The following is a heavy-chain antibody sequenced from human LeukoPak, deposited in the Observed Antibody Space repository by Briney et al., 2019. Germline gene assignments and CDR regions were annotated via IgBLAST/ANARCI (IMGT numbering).Heavy chain of an antibody. V-gene: IGHV1-24*01. D-gene: IGHD2-21*02. J-gene: IGHJ1*01. CDR2: FDPEDGET. Sequence: ASVKVSCKVSGYTLTELSMHWVRQAPGKGLEWVGGFDPEDGETIYAQKFQGRVTMTEDTSTDTAYMELSSLRSEDTAVYYCATGGLAYCGGDCVTEYFQHWGQGTLVTVSS. CDR3: ATGGLAYCGGDCVTEYFQH. CDR1: GYTLTELS.